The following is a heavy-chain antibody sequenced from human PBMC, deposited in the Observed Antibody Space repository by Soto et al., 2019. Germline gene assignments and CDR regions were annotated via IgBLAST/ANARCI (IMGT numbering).Heavy chain of an antibody. J-gene: IGHJ6*04. D-gene: IGHD2-15*01. CDR1: GFSFRNHA. CDR3: ARGDREDILVVVGARPGEYGTDI. V-gene: IGHV3-30-3*01. CDR2: IAYDGSNA. Sequence: QVQLVESGGGVVQPGGSLRLSCAASGFSFRNHAMHWVRQSPGKGLECLAVIAYDGSNAFYRDSVKGRFTVSRDNSKNRLYLYMNGLRSEDTGVYYCARGDREDILVVVGARPGEYGTDIWGKGTTVIVSS.